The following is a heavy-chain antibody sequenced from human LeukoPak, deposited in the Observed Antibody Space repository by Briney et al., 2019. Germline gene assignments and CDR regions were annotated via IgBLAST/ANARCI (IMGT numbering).Heavy chain of an antibody. CDR3: ASGTAGYGDYGFY. CDR2: IYYSGST. D-gene: IGHD4-17*01. J-gene: IGHJ4*02. Sequence: IGSIYYSGSTYYNPSLKSRVTISVGTSKNQFSLKLSSVTAADTAVYYCASGTAGYGDYGFYWGQGTLVTVSS. V-gene: IGHV4-39*01.